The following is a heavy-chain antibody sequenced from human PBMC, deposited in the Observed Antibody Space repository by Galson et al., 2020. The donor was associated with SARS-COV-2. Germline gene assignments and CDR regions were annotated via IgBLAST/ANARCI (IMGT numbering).Heavy chain of an antibody. Sequence: ASVKVSCKASGYTFTGSYIHWVRQAPGQGLEWMGRINPNSGGTNYAQKFQGRVSMTRDTSISTAYMELSSLRSDDTAVYYWARGASRYCSDGSCIDFWGQGTLVTVSP. D-gene: IGHD2-15*01. CDR2: INPNSGGT. J-gene: IGHJ4*02. CDR3: ARGASRYCSDGSCIDF. CDR1: GYTFTGSY. V-gene: IGHV1-2*06.